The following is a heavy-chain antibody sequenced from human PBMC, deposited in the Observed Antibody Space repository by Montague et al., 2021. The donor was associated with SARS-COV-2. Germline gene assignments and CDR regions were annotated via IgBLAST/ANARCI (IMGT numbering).Heavy chain of an antibody. D-gene: IGHD6-13*01. CDR2: IHHTGIT. Sequence: SETLSLTCAVSGASVTSINWWSWVRQPPGRGLEWIADIHHTGITNFNSSLRRRATISLDPSKNQFSLTLNAVTAADTAIYYCASHPGFQQLYSWGQGTLVSVSS. V-gene: IGHV4-4*02. CDR3: ASHPGFQQLYS. J-gene: IGHJ4*02. CDR1: GASVTSINW.